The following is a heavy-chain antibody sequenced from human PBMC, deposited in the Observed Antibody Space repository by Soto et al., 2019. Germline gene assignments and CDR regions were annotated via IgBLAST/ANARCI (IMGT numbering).Heavy chain of an antibody. CDR1: GGSVSSGSYC. D-gene: IGHD3-10*01. CDR3: ARTYYYGSGSDFDF. J-gene: IGHJ4*02. V-gene: IGHV4-61*01. CDR2: IYYFGST. Sequence: QVQLQESGPGLVKPSETLSLTCTVSGGSVSSGSYCWSWIRQPPGKGLEWIGCIYYFGSTNCNPYLKSRVTISLDTSKSQFSLKLSSVTAADTAVYYCARTYYYGSGSDFDFWGQGSLVTVSS.